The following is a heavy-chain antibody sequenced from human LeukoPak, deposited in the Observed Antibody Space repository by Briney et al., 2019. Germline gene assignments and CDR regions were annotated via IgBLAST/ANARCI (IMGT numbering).Heavy chain of an antibody. V-gene: IGHV4-34*01. CDR2: INHSGST. CDR3: ARERPSYYDILTGYYPRSLPYYFDY. J-gene: IGHJ4*02. Sequence: SETLSLTCAVYGGSFSGYYWSWIRQPPGKGLEWIGEINHSGSTNYNPSLKSRVTISVDTSKNQFSLRLSSVTAADTAVYYCARERPSYYDILTGYYPRSLPYYFDYWGQGTLVTVSS. D-gene: IGHD3-9*01. CDR1: GGSFSGYY.